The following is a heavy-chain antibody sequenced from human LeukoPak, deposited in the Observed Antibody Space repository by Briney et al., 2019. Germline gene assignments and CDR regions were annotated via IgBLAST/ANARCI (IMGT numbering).Heavy chain of an antibody. J-gene: IGHJ4*02. CDR3: AKFGQVAGTRGDY. Sequence: SETLSLTCTVSGGSISSGSYYWSWIRQPAGKGLEWIGRIYTSGSTNYNPSLKSRVTISIDTSKNQFSLKLSSVTAADTAVYYCAKFGQVAGTRGDYWGQGTLVTVSS. CDR2: IYTSGST. D-gene: IGHD6-19*01. V-gene: IGHV4-61*02. CDR1: GGSISSGSYY.